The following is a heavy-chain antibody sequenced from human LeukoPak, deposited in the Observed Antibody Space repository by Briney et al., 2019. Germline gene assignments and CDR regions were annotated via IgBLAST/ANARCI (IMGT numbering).Heavy chain of an antibody. J-gene: IGHJ6*02. CDR2: INPSGGST. CDR1: RSTFTSYY. Sequence: GASVKVSCKASRSTFTSYYMHWVRQAPGQGLEWMGIINPSGGSTSYAQKFQGRVTMTRDTSTSTVYMELSSLRSEDTAVYYCARDTLYDFWSGPTGGMDVWGQGTTVTVSS. D-gene: IGHD3-3*01. CDR3: ARDTLYDFWSGPTGGMDV. V-gene: IGHV1-46*01.